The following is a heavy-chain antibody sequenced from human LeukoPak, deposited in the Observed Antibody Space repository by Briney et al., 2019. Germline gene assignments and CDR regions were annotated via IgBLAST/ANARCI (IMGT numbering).Heavy chain of an antibody. Sequence: PGGSLRLSCAASGFTFSSYAMHWVRQAPGKGLEWVAVISYDGSNKYYADSVKGRFTISRDNSKNTLYLQMNSLRAEDTAVYYCARGGYCSSTSCPNRLPLDYWGQGTLVTVSS. V-gene: IGHV3-30-3*01. D-gene: IGHD2-2*03. J-gene: IGHJ4*02. CDR2: ISYDGSNK. CDR1: GFTFSSYA. CDR3: ARGGYCSSTSCPNRLPLDY.